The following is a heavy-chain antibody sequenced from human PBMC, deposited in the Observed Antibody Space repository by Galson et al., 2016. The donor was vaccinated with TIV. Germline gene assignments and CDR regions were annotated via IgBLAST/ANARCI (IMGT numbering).Heavy chain of an antibody. V-gene: IGHV5-51*03. CDR3: ARQYDFGDYRGDAFDT. CDR2: VNPGGSII. CDR1: GYRFTSYW. D-gene: IGHD4-17*01. Sequence: QSGAEVKKPGESLKISCKASGYRFTSYWIAWVRQVPGKGLEWVGVVNPGGSIIRYSPPFQGQVTISSDNSINTAYRQWISLRASDTATYYCARQYDFGDYRGDAFDTWGQGTVVIVSS. J-gene: IGHJ3*02.